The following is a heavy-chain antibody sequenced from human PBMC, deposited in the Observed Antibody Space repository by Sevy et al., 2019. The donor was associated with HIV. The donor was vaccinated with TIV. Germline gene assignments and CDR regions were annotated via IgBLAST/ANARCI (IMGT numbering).Heavy chain of an antibody. V-gene: IGHV4-39*01. Sequence: SETLSLTCTVSGGSISSSSYYWGWIRQPPGKGLEWIGSIYYSGSTYYNPSRKSRVTISVDTSKNQFSLKLSSVTAADTAVYYCARGDIVVVVAATVTGYFQHWGQGTLVTVSS. CDR2: IYYSGST. CDR1: GGSISSSSYY. J-gene: IGHJ1*01. D-gene: IGHD2-15*01. CDR3: ARGDIVVVVAATVTGYFQH.